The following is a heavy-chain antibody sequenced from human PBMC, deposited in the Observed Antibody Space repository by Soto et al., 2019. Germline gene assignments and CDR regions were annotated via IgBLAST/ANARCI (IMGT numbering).Heavy chain of an antibody. V-gene: IGHV3-30*04. J-gene: IGHJ4*02. CDR1: GFTFGSYS. CDR2: ISYDGTDK. D-gene: IGHD2-15*01. CDR3: ARDSKLGVLYCSGGSCDNYFDY. Sequence: GGALRLSCAASGFTFGSYSMHWVRQAPGKGLEWVAVISYDGTDKYYADSVKGRFTISRDNAKNSLYLQMNSLRAEDTAVYYCARDSKLGVLYCSGGSCDNYFDYWGQGTLVTVSS.